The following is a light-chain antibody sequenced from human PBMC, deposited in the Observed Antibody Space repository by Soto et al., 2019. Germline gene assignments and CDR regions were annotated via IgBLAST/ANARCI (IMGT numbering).Light chain of an antibody. J-gene: IGLJ1*01. V-gene: IGLV2-14*01. CDR2: DVS. CDR1: SSDIDAYNY. Sequence: QSALTQPPSASGSPGQSVTIPCTGTSSDIDAYNYVSWYQQHPGKAPKLMIYDVSNRPSGISNRFSGSKSGNTASLTISGLQAEDEADYYCGSYTTSSNYVFGTGTKVTVL. CDR3: GSYTTSSNYV.